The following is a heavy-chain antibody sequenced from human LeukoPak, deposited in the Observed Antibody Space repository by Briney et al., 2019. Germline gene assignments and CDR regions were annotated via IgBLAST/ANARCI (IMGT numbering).Heavy chain of an antibody. Sequence: SETLSLTCAVSGGSISSSNWWSWVRQPPGKGLEWIGEIYHSGSTNYNPSLKSRVTISVDKSKNQFSLKLSSVTAADTAVYYCASRTYYYDSSGYTFDYWGQGTLATVSS. CDR2: IYHSGST. CDR1: GGSISSSNW. J-gene: IGHJ4*02. CDR3: ASRTYYYDSSGYTFDY. V-gene: IGHV4-4*02. D-gene: IGHD3-22*01.